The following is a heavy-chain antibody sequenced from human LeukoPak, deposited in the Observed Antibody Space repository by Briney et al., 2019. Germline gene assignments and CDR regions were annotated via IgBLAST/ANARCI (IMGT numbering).Heavy chain of an antibody. CDR3: ARRRVDTAMVRPYYYYYYMDV. V-gene: IGHV1-18*01. CDR2: ISAYNGNT. D-gene: IGHD5-18*01. Sequence: ASVKVSCKASGCTFTSYGISWVRQAPGQGLEWMGWISAYNGNTNYAQKLQGRVTMTTDTSTSTAYMELRSLRSDDTAVYYCARRRVDTAMVRPYYYYYYMDVWGKGTTVTVSS. J-gene: IGHJ6*03. CDR1: GCTFTSYG.